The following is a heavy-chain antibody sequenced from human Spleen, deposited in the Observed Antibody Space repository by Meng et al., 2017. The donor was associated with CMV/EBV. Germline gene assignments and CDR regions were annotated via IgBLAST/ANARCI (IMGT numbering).Heavy chain of an antibody. J-gene: IGHJ4*02. CDR2: INSDGNKI. CDR3: ARGLDSSSAGKLFDY. D-gene: IGHD3-22*01. CDR1: GFTFSNYW. V-gene: IGHV3-74*01. Sequence: GESLKISCAASGFTFSNYWMHWVRQAPGKGLVWVSRINSDGNKITYADSVKGRFTISRDNVKNTLYLQLNSLRAEDTAVYYCARGLDSSSAGKLFDYWGQGTLVTVSS.